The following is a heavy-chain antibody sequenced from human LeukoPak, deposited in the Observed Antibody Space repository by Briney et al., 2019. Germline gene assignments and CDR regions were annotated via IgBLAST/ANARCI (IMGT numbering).Heavy chain of an antibody. D-gene: IGHD1-1*01. V-gene: IGHV3-30*02. CDR3: AKDPFSLGSYTVLELDY. J-gene: IGHJ4*02. CDR1: GFTFSSYG. CDR2: IRYDGSNK. Sequence: PGGSLRLSCAASGFTFSSYGMHWVRQAPGKGLEWVAFIRYDGSNKYYADSVKGRFTISRDNSKNTLYLQMNSLRAEDTAVYYCAKDPFSLGSYTVLELDYWGQGTLVTVSS.